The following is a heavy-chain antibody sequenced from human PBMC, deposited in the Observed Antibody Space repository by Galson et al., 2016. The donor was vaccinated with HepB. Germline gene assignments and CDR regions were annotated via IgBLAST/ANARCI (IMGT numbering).Heavy chain of an antibody. CDR3: ARRGCVTTTNCYRAWFDS. CDR1: GDTFGRHW. D-gene: IGHD2-2*01. Sequence: QSGAEVKKPGESLKISCKSSGDTFGRHWIAWVRQSPGKGLEWMGIIYPGDSDTRYSPSFQGQVTISVDKSMTTAYPQWSSLKASDTAIYYCARRGCVTTTNCYRAWFDSWGRGTLVSVSS. J-gene: IGHJ5*01. V-gene: IGHV5-51*01. CDR2: IYPGDSDT.